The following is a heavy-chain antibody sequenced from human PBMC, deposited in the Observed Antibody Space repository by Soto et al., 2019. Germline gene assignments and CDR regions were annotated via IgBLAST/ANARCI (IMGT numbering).Heavy chain of an antibody. CDR2: ISGSGGST. CDR1: GFTFSSYA. V-gene: IGHV3-23*01. J-gene: IGHJ4*02. CDR3: AKCLRITMHLTRWFVGAGD. Sequence: EVQLLESGGGLVQPGGSLRLSCAASGFTFSSYAMSWVRQAPGKGLEWVSAISGSGGSTYYADSVKGRFTISRDNSKNTLYLQMNSLRAEDTAVYYCAKCLRITMHLTRWFVGAGDWGQGTLVTVSS. D-gene: IGHD3-10*01.